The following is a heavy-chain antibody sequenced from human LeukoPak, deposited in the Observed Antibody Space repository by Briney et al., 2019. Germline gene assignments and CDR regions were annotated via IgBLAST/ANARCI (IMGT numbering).Heavy chain of an antibody. CDR3: ARNSYSSSYDY. D-gene: IGHD6-13*01. J-gene: IGHJ4*02. Sequence: GGSLRLSCAASGFTFNSYSMYWVRQAPGKGLEWVSSISSSSSHMFYADSVKGRFSISRDNANNSLYLQMNSLRAEDTAVYYCARNSYSSSYDYWGQGTLVTVSS. V-gene: IGHV3-21*04. CDR1: GFTFNSYS. CDR2: ISSSSSHM.